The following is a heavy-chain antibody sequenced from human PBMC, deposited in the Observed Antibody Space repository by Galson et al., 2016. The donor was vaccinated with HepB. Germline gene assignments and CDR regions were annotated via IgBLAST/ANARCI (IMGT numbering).Heavy chain of an antibody. CDR1: GFTFSDWD. J-gene: IGHJ2*01. CDR2: ISKTGDTT. Sequence: SLRLSCAASGFTFSDWDFHWVRQAPGKGLDWVAVISKTGDTTFYGDSVKGRFTISRDNSKNTLYLQMNSLRDEDTAVYYCAKEATATTGAKTKRVWYFDLWGRGTLVTVSS. V-gene: IGHV3-30-3*02. D-gene: IGHD1-7*01. CDR3: AKEATATTGAKTKRVWYFDL.